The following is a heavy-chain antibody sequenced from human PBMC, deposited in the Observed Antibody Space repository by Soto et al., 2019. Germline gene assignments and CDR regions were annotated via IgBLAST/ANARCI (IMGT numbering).Heavy chain of an antibody. J-gene: IGHJ5*02. Sequence: GGSLRLSCAASGFTFSSYGMHWVRQAPGKGLEWVAVISYDGSNKYYADSVKGRFTISRDNSKNTLYLQMNSLRAEDTAVYYCAKEGDTAMYGFSWFDPWGQGTLVTVSS. V-gene: IGHV3-30*18. D-gene: IGHD5-18*01. CDR1: GFTFSSYG. CDR2: ISYDGSNK. CDR3: AKEGDTAMYGFSWFDP.